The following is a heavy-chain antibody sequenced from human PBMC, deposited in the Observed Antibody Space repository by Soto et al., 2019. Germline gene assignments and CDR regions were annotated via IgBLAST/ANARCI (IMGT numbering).Heavy chain of an antibody. CDR2: INHSGST. D-gene: IGHD2-2*01. V-gene: IGHV4-34*01. J-gene: IGHJ6*02. Sequence: SETLSLTCAVYGGSFSGYYWSWIRQPPGKGLEWIGEINHSGSTNYNPSLKSRVTISVDTSKNQFSLKLNSVTAADTAVYYCARNLGYCSSTICSKGWYYYYGMDVWGQGTTVTVSS. CDR1: GGSFSGYY. CDR3: ARNLGYCSSTICSKGWYYYYGMDV.